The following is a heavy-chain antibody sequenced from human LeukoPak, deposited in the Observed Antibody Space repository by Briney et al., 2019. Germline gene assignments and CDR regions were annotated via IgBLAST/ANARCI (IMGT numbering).Heavy chain of an antibody. Sequence: PGRSLRLSCAASGFTFRSYGMHWVRQAPGKGLEWVAVVANDGRDKRYADSMKGRFTISRDNSKNTVYLQMNSLRAEDTAVYYCAKDLNVAAAGYYFDYWGQGTLVTVSS. D-gene: IGHD6-13*01. V-gene: IGHV3-30*18. CDR2: VANDGRDK. J-gene: IGHJ4*02. CDR1: GFTFRSYG. CDR3: AKDLNVAAAGYYFDY.